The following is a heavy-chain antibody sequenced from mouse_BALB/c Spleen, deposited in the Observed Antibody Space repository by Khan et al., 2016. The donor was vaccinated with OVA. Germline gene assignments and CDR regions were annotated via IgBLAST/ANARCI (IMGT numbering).Heavy chain of an antibody. CDR3: TRRNWDVAWFAY. Sequence: VQLQQSGPVLARPGASVKMSCKASGYTFTSYWMHWVKQRPGQGLEWIGDIYPGNTDTTYNQKFKGKAKLTAVTSTSTAYMELSSLTNEDSAVYYCTRRNWDVAWFAYWGQGTLVPVSA. V-gene: IGHV1-5*01. J-gene: IGHJ3*01. D-gene: IGHD4-1*01. CDR1: GYTFTSYW. CDR2: IYPGNTDT.